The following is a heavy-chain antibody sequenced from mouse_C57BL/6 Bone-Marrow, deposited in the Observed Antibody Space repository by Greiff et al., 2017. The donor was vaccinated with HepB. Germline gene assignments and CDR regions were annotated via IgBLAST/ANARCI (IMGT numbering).Heavy chain of an antibody. CDR2: IDPSDSYT. D-gene: IGHD3-2*02. V-gene: IGHV1-59*01. Sequence: QVQLQQPGAELVRPGPSVKLSCKASGYTFTSYWMHWVKQRPGQGLEWIGVIDPSDSYTNYNQKFKGKATLTVDTSSSTAYMQLSSLTSEDSAVYYCARTAQASLDYWGQGTTLTVSS. CDR3: ARTAQASLDY. J-gene: IGHJ2*01. CDR1: GYTFTSYW.